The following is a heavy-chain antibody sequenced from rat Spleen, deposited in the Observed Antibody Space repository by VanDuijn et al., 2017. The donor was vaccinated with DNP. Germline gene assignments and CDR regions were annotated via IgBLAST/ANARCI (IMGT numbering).Heavy chain of an antibody. J-gene: IGHJ2*01. CDR1: GFTFSDYY. CDR3: VRWYNSGYYFDY. D-gene: IGHD4-3*01. CDR2: TNYDGGST. Sequence: EVQLVESGGGLVQAGRSLKLSCAASGFTFSDYYMAWVRQAPTKGLEWVAYTNYDGGSTYNGDSVKGRFTLSRDNAKSTLYLQMNSLRSEDMATYYCVRWYNSGYYFDYWGHGVMVTVSS. V-gene: IGHV5-22*01.